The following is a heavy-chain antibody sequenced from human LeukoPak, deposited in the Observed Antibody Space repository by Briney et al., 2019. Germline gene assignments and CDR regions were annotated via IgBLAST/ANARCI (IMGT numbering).Heavy chain of an antibody. V-gene: IGHV3-21*04. CDR2: ISSSSNYM. CDR3: AKESPRFDY. CDR1: GFTFSRKS. Sequence: PGGSLRLSCVGSGFTFSRKSMNWVRHSPGKGLEWVASISSSSNYMYYEDSVKGRFTISRDNSKNTLYLQMSSLRAEDTAVYYCAKESPRFDYWGQGTLVTVSS. J-gene: IGHJ4*02.